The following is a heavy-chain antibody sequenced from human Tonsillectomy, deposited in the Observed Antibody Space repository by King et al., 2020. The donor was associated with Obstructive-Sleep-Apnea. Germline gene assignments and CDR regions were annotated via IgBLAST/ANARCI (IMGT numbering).Heavy chain of an antibody. CDR2: LSYDGSNK. D-gene: IGHD4-11*01. Sequence: VQLVESGGGVVQPGRSLRLSCAASELTFSSYAMHWVRQAPGKGLEWVAVLSYDGSNKYYADSVKGRFTISRDNSKNTLYLQMNSLRTEDTAVYYCASLQDPTTALDFWGQGTLVTVSS. V-gene: IGHV3-30-3*01. CDR3: ASLQDPTTALDF. J-gene: IGHJ4*02. CDR1: ELTFSSYA.